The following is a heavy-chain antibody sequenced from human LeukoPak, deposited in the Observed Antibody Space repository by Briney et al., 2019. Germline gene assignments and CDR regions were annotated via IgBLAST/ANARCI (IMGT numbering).Heavy chain of an antibody. CDR3: AKEPYYDSSGPYDY. Sequence: HPGGSLRLSCAASGFTFSSYGMHWVRQAPGKGLEWVAVISYDGSNKYYADSVKGRFTISRDNSKNTLYLQMNSLRAEDTAVYYCAKEPYYDSSGPYDYWGQGTLVTVSS. J-gene: IGHJ4*02. CDR1: GFTFSSYG. V-gene: IGHV3-30*18. CDR2: ISYDGSNK. D-gene: IGHD3-22*01.